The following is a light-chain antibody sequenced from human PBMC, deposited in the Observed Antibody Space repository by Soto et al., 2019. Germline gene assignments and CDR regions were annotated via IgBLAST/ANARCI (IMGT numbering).Light chain of an antibody. CDR3: QQFKDYVWT. Sequence: ILLTQSPSSLSASVVDRVTITCRASQDIAIYLSWYQQKPGEAPKLLIYAASTLYGGVPSRFSGSGSGTDFALTITSLQPDDFATYYCQQFKDYVWTFGQGTRWIS. CDR1: QDIAIY. CDR2: AAS. J-gene: IGKJ1*01. V-gene: IGKV1-9*01.